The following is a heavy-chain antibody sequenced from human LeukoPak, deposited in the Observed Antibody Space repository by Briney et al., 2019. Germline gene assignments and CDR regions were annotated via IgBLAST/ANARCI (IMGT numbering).Heavy chain of an antibody. J-gene: IGHJ3*01. CDR1: GFAVSGRY. V-gene: IGHV3-53*01. D-gene: IGHD1-26*01. CDR3: TRDRSNSGTRDAFDV. Sequence: PGGSLRLSCAASGFAVSGRYMSWVRQAPGIGLEWVSVIYTGGSTYYGDSVKGRFTISRDISQNTMYLQMNSLRAEDTAVYYCTRDRSNSGTRDAFDVWGQGTMVSVSS. CDR2: IYTGGST.